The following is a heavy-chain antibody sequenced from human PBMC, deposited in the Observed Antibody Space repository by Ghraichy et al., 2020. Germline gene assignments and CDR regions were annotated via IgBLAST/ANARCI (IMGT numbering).Heavy chain of an antibody. CDR3: ARVPGGSTINLPYYYYGMDV. D-gene: IGHD2-2*01. V-gene: IGHV1-69*10. J-gene: IGHJ6*02. CDR2: IIPIFGIA. Sequence: SVKVSCKASGGTFSSYAISWVRQAPGQGLEWMGGIIPIFGIANYAQKFQGRVTITADKSTSTAYMELSSLRSEDTAVYYCARVPGGSTINLPYYYYGMDVWGQGTTVTVSS. CDR1: GGTFSSYA.